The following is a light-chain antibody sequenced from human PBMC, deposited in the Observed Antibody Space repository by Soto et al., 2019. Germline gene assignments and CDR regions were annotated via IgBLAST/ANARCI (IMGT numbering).Light chain of an antibody. Sequence: QSVLTQPASVSGSPGQSITISCTGTSSDVGSYNVVSWYQQHPAKAPKLMIYEGSKRPSGVSNRFSGSQSGNTASLTISRLQAEDEADYYCCSYAGSGTWVFGGGTKVTVL. V-gene: IGLV2-23*01. J-gene: IGLJ3*02. CDR2: EGS. CDR1: SSDVGSYNV. CDR3: CSYAGSGTWV.